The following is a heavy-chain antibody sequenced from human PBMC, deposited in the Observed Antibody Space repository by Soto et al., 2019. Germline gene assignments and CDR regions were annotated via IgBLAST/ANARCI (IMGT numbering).Heavy chain of an antibody. V-gene: IGHV1-46*03. CDR3: ARDLYSSSWSPREPEYFDY. CDR1: GYTFTSYY. D-gene: IGHD6-13*01. CDR2: INPSGGST. Sequence: ASVKVSCKASGYTFTSYYMHWVRQAPGQGLEWMGIINPSGGSTSYAQKFQGRVTMTRDTSTSTVYMELSSLRSEDTAVYYCARDLYSSSWSPREPEYFDYWGQGTLVTVSS. J-gene: IGHJ4*02.